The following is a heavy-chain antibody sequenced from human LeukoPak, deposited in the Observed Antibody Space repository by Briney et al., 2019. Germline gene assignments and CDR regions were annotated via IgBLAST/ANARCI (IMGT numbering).Heavy chain of an antibody. CDR1: GYSFTSYW. V-gene: IGHV5-51*01. CDR3: ARSSPYYYGVGGAFDI. J-gene: IGHJ3*02. D-gene: IGHD3-10*01. CDR2: IYPGDSDT. Sequence: GESLKISCKGSGYSFTSYWIGWVRQMPGKGLEWMGIIYPGDSDTRYSPSFQGQVTISADKSISTAYLQWSSLKASDTAMYYCARSSPYYYGVGGAFDIWGQGTMVTVSS.